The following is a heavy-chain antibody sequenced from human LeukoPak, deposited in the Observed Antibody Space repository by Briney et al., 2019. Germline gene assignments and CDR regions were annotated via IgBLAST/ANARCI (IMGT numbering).Heavy chain of an antibody. D-gene: IGHD3-10*01. CDR3: AKEPASGSCFDY. CDR2: ISGSGGST. Sequence: GGSLGLSCAASGYTLNSYAMSWVRQAPGKGLEWVSAISGSGGSTYYADSVKGRFTISRDNSKNTLYLQMNSLRAEDTALYYCAKEPASGSCFDYWGQGTLVTVSS. V-gene: IGHV3-23*01. CDR1: GYTLNSYA. J-gene: IGHJ4*02.